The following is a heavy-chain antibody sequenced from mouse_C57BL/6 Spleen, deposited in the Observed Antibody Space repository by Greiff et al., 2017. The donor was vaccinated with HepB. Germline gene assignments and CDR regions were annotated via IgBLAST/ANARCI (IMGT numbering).Heavy chain of an antibody. D-gene: IGHD2-4*01. V-gene: IGHV5-9-1*02. J-gene: IGHJ2*01. CDR3: TRDDYGDY. CDR1: GFTFSSYA. Sequence: EVKLMESGAGLVKPGGSLKLSCAASGFTFSSYAMSWVRQTPEKRLEWVAYISSGGDYIYYADTVKGRFTIARDNARNTLYLQMSSLKSEDTAMYYCTRDDYGDYWGQGTTLTVSS. CDR2: ISSGGDYI.